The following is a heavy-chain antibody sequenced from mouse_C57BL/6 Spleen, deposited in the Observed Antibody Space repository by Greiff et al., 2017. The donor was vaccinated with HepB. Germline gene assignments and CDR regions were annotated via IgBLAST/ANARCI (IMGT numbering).Heavy chain of an antibody. CDR2: IDPETGGT. CDR1: GYTFTDYE. CDR3: RGNYDYDGYAMDY. D-gene: IGHD2-4*01. Sequence: VQLQQSGAELVRPGASVTLSCKASGYTFTDYEMHWVKQTPVHGLEWIGAIDPETGGTAYNQKFNGKAILTADKSSSTAYMELRSLTSEDSAVYYCRGNYDYDGYAMDYWGQGTSVTVSS. J-gene: IGHJ4*01. V-gene: IGHV1-15*01.